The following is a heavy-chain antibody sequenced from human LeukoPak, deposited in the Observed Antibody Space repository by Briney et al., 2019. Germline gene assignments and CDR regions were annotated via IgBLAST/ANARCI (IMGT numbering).Heavy chain of an antibody. CDR2: IRYDGNNK. D-gene: IGHD3-22*01. J-gene: IGHJ4*02. V-gene: IGHV3-30*02. CDR3: AKDQCYYDTSGYPIY. CDR1: EFTFSSFG. Sequence: GGSLRLSCAASEFTFSSFGMHWVRQAPGKRLEWVAFIRYDGNNKYYADSVRGRFTISRDNSKNTLYLEMNSLRAEDTAVYYCAKDQCYYDTSGYPIYWGQGTLVTASS.